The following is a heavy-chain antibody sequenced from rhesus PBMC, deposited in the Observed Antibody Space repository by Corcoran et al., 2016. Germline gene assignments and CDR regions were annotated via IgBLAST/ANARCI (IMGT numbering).Heavy chain of an antibody. Sequence: QVQLQESGPGLVKPSETLSLTCTVSGASLTINWWSWIRQPPGQGLDWIGEITGGTGRTNFNPCINGRISISRDASKIQFFLEVTAMAAAETAVYWCARIGFTGYGALAFWGQGVLVTVSS. CDR2: ITGGTGRT. CDR1: GASLTINW. J-gene: IGHJ4*01. V-gene: IGHV4-80*01. D-gene: IGHD5-30*01. CDR3: ARIGFTGYGALAF.